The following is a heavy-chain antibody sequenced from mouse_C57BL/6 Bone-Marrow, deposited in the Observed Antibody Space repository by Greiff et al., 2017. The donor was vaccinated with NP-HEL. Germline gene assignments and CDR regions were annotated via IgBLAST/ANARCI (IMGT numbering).Heavy chain of an antibody. V-gene: IGHV1-81*01. J-gene: IGHJ3*01. CDR1: GYTFTSYG. Sequence: VQLQESGAELARPGASVKLSCKASGYTFTSYGISWVKQRTGQGLEWIGEIYPRSGNTYYNEKFKGKATLTADKSSSTAYMELRSLTSEDSAVYFCARRLRSWFAYWGQGTLVTVSA. CDR2: IYPRSGNT. CDR3: ARRLRSWFAY. D-gene: IGHD2-4*01.